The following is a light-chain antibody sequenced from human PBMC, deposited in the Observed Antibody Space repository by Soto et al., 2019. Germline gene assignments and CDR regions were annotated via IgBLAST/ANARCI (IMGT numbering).Light chain of an antibody. CDR1: QSISSW. CDR2: KAS. J-gene: IGKJ1*01. V-gene: IGKV1-5*03. CDR3: QQYSTYTPRT. Sequence: DIQMTQSPSTLSASVGDRVTITCRASQSISSWLAWYQKKPGKAPKLLLYKASSLESGVPSRFSGSGSGTEFTLTISSLQPDDFATYYCQQYSTYTPRTFGQGTKVDIK.